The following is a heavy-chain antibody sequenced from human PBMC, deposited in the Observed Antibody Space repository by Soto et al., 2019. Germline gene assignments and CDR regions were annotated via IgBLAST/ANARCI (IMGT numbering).Heavy chain of an antibody. CDR2: IWYDGSNK. CDR1: GFTFSSYG. CDR3: ARDSGYDFWSGQYYYYYGMDV. Sequence: PGGSLRLSCAASGFTFSSYGMHWVRQAPGKGLEWVAVIWYDGSNKYYADSVKGRFTISRDNSKNTLYLQMNSLRAEDTAVYYCARDSGYDFWSGQYYYYYGMDVWGQGTTVTVSS. J-gene: IGHJ6*02. V-gene: IGHV3-33*01. D-gene: IGHD3-3*01.